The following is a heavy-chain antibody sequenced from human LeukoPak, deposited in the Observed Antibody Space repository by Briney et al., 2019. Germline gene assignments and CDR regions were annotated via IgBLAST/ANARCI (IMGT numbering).Heavy chain of an antibody. CDR1: GDSIRNNNFY. J-gene: IGHJ4*02. D-gene: IGHD4-23*01. V-gene: IGHV4-39*07. CDR3: ARMGYGYGGITTFDS. CDR2: IYYSGST. Sequence: KPSETLSLTCAVSGDSIRNNNFYWGWIRQPPGKGLEWIGTIYYSGSTYYTPSLKSRVTISVDTSKSQFSLKVTSVTAADTAVYYCARMGYGYGGITTFDSWGQGTLVTVSS.